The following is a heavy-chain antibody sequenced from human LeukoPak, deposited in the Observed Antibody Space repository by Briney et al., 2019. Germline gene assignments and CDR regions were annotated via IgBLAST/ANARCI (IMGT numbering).Heavy chain of an antibody. Sequence: PSETLSLTCTVSGGSISSYYWSWIRQPPGKGLEWIGYIYYSGSTNYNPSLKTRVTISVATSKNQFSLKLSSVTAADTAVYYCARGTSGAGPSWGQGTLVTVSS. CDR1: GGSISSYY. CDR3: ARGTSGAGPS. CDR2: IYYSGST. J-gene: IGHJ4*02. V-gene: IGHV4-59*01. D-gene: IGHD3-16*01.